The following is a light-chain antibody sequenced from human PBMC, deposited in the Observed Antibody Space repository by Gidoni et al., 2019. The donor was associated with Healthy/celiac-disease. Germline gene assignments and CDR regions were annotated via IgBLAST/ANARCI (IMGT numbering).Light chain of an antibody. CDR2: AAS. CDR3: QQLNSYPHA. V-gene: IGKV1-9*01. Sequence: DIQLTQSPSFLSASVGDRVTITCRASQGISSYLAWYQQKPGKAPKLLIYAASTLQSGVPSRFSGRGSGTEFTLTISSLQPEDFATYYCQQLNSYPHAFGPGTKVDIK. CDR1: QGISSY. J-gene: IGKJ3*01.